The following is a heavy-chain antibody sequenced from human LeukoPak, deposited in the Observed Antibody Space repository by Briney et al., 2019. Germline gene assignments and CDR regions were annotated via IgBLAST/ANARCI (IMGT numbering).Heavy chain of an antibody. V-gene: IGHV1-8*01. J-gene: IGHJ5*02. CDR1: GYTFTSYD. CDR2: MNPNSGNT. D-gene: IGHD2-2*01. CDR3: ARVRGYCSDTSCYGWWFDP. Sequence: ASVKVSCKASGYTFTSYDINWVRQATGQGLEWMGWMNPNSGNTGYAQKFQGRVTMTRNTSIPTAYMALCSLRSGATAVYSCARVRGYCSDTSCYGWWFDPWGQGTLVTVSS.